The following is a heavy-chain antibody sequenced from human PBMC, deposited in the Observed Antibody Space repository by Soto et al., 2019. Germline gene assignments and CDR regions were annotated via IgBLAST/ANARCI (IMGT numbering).Heavy chain of an antibody. CDR1: GASFSRSHW. J-gene: IGHJ4*02. CDR2: IYHSGDI. D-gene: IGHD3-22*01. V-gene: IGHV4-4*02. Sequence: QVQLQASGPGLVKPSGTMTLKCAVSGASFSRSHWLIWLRQFSGKGLEWIGEIYHSGDIKYNTSLQSRVAISVDKSKSQLSLNLSSVTAADTAIYYRVFFDRSGLRFRDFWGQGTLVIFSS. CDR3: VFFDRSGLRFRDF.